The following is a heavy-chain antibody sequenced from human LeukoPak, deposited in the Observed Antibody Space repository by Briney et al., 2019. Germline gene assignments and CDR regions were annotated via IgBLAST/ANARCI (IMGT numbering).Heavy chain of an antibody. D-gene: IGHD6-19*01. Sequence: HGESLKISCKGSGYSFTSYWIGWVRQMPGKGLEWMGIIYPGDSDTRYSPSFQGQVTISADKSISTAYLQWSSLKASDTAMYYCTRSQSSGWYTLPFDYWGQGTLVTVSS. V-gene: IGHV5-51*01. CDR1: GYSFTSYW. CDR2: IYPGDSDT. J-gene: IGHJ4*02. CDR3: TRSQSSGWYTLPFDY.